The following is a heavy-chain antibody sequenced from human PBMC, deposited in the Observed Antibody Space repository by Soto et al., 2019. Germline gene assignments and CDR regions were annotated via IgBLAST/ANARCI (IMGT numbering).Heavy chain of an antibody. CDR1: VYTLTELP. J-gene: IGHJ4*02. CDR2: FDPEDGET. V-gene: IGHV1-24*01. Sequence: ASVKVSCKVSVYTLTELPMHWVRLAPGKGLEWMGGFDPEDGETIYAQKFQGRVTMTEDTSTDTAYMELSSLRSEDTAVYYCATVYYYDSSGSIYFDYWGQGTLVTVSS. CDR3: ATVYYYDSSGSIYFDY. D-gene: IGHD3-22*01.